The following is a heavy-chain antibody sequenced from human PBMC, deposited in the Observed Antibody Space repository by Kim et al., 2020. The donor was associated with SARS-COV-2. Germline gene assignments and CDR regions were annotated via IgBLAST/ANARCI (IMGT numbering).Heavy chain of an antibody. V-gene: IGHV3-21*01. J-gene: IGHJ4*02. CDR1: GFAFSRSS. Sequence: GGSLRLSCAAFGFAFSRSSMNWVRQAPGKGLEWVSSITGSRIYIYYADSVKGRFTISRDNAKNSLFLQINSLRPEDTAIYYCAGGFSSSASGRLDYWGQG. CDR3: AGGFSSSASGRLDY. CDR2: ITGSRIYI. D-gene: IGHD6-6*01.